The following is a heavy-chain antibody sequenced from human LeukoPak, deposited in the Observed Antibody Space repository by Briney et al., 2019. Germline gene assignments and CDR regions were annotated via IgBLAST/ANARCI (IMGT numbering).Heavy chain of an antibody. D-gene: IGHD1-20*01. Sequence: GGSLRLSCAASGITVSSNYMSWVRQAPGKGLEWVAVIYSGGSTYYADSVKGRFTISRDNSKNTPYLQMNNLRAEDTAVYYCAKIITGSTDYWGQGTLVTVSS. V-gene: IGHV3-66*01. CDR3: AKIITGSTDY. J-gene: IGHJ4*02. CDR1: GITVSSNY. CDR2: IYSGGST.